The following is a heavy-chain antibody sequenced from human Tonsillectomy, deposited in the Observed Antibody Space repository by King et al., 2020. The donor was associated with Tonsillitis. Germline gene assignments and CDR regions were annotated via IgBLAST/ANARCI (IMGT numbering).Heavy chain of an antibody. CDR2: ISGNGLYT. J-gene: IGHJ4*02. CDR3: AKWYGSGS. CDR1: GFTFSDNA. D-gene: IGHD3-10*01. Sequence: VQLVESGGGLAQPGGSLRLSCETSGFTFSDNAITWVRQAPGKGLAWVSTISGNGLYTYYADSVKGRFTISRDNSKNTLFLQMDSLRVEDTAMYYCAKWYGSGSWGQGTPVIVSS. V-gene: IGHV3-23*04.